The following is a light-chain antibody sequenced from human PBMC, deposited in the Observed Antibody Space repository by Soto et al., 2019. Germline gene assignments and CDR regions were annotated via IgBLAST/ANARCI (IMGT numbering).Light chain of an antibody. V-gene: IGLV2-14*01. CDR2: EVS. J-gene: IGLJ1*01. CDR3: SSYTSSNTLEV. CDR1: SRDVGGSNY. Sequence: SALIQPASVSGSPGQSITISCTGTSRDVGGSNYVSWYQHHPHRAPELLIYEVSYRPSGVSSRFSGSKSGNTASLTISGLQAEDEADYYCSSYTSSNTLEVFGVGTKVTVL.